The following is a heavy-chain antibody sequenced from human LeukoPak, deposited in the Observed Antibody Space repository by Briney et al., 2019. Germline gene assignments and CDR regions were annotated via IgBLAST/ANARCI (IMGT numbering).Heavy chain of an antibody. Sequence: GGSLRLSCAASGFTFSSYAMSWVRQAPGKGLEWVSAISGSGGSTYYADSVKGRFTISRDNSKNTLYLQMNSLRAEDSAVYYCAKGTSSWLSHYYYYMDVWGKGTTVTVSS. CDR2: ISGSGGST. D-gene: IGHD6-13*01. CDR3: AKGTSSWLSHYYYYMDV. V-gene: IGHV3-23*01. CDR1: GFTFSSYA. J-gene: IGHJ6*03.